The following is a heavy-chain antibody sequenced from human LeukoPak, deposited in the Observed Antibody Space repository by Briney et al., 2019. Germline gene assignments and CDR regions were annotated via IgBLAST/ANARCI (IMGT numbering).Heavy chain of an antibody. Sequence: SETLSLTCAVSGYSISSGYYWGWIRPPPGKGLEWIGIIYHSGSTYYNPSLKSRVTISVDTSKNQFSLKLSSVTAADTAVYYCARQRFLEWLLSSREHNWLDPWGQGTLVTVSS. J-gene: IGHJ5*02. CDR3: ARQRFLEWLLSSREHNWLDP. D-gene: IGHD3-3*01. V-gene: IGHV4-38-2*01. CDR2: IYHSGST. CDR1: GYSISSGYY.